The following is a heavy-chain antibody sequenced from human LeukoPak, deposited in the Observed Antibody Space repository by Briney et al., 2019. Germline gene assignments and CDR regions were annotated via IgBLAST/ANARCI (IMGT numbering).Heavy chain of an antibody. J-gene: IGHJ4*02. CDR3: ARVPYYYGSGSYLSHFDY. CDR1: GGSISSYY. Sequence: PSQTLSLTCTVSGGSISSYYWSWIRQPPGKGLEGMGYIDYSGSTNYNPSLTSRVTISVDTSKNQFSLKLSSVTAADTAVYYCARVPYYYGSGSYLSHFDYWGQGTLVTVSS. V-gene: IGHV4-59*01. D-gene: IGHD3-10*01. CDR2: IDYSGST.